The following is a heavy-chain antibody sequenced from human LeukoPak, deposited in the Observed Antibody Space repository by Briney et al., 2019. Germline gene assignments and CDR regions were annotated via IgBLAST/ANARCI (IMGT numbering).Heavy chain of an antibody. Sequence: ASVKVSFKGSGYTFTDYYIHLVRQAPGQGLEGMGWINPNSGGTMYAQKFQGRGTITRETAISTVYMDVRRLRDDDTAGYYCGRYPGSPYGSGSHFYYHMHVLGKGTPVTVSS. CDR3: GRYPGSPYGSGSHFYYHMHV. D-gene: IGHD3-10*01. CDR2: INPNSGGT. J-gene: IGHJ6*03. V-gene: IGHV1-2*02. CDR1: GYTFTDYY.